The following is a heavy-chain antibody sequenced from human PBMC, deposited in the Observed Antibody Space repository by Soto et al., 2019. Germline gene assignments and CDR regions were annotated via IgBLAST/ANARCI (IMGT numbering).Heavy chain of an antibody. V-gene: IGHV1-69*13. CDR2: IIPIFGTA. J-gene: IGHJ6*02. Sequence: GAAVKVSCKASGGTFSSYAISWVRQAPGQGLEWMGGIIPIFGTANYAQKFQGRVTITADESTSTAYMELSSLRSEDTAVYYCARALGVIYLMDVWGQGTTVTVSS. D-gene: IGHD3-10*01. CDR3: ARALGVIYLMDV. CDR1: GGTFSSYA.